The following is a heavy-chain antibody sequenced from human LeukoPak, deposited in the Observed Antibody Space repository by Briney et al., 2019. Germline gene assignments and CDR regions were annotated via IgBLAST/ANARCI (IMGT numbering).Heavy chain of an antibody. D-gene: IGHD2-2*01. CDR2: IIPIFGTA. V-gene: IGHV1-69*13. Sequence: GASVKVSCKASGGTFSSYAISWVRQAPGQGLEWMGGIIPIFGTANYAQKFQGRVTITADESTSTAYVELSRLRSDDTAVYYCARDYCSSTSCLFDYWGQGTLVTVSS. J-gene: IGHJ4*02. CDR3: ARDYCSSTSCLFDY. CDR1: GGTFSSYA.